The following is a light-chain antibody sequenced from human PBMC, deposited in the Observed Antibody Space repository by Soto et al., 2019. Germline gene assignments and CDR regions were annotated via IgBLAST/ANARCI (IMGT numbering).Light chain of an antibody. CDR2: KAS. J-gene: IGKJ3*01. CDR1: QTISGW. V-gene: IGKV1-5*03. Sequence: DKQISQSPSTLSASVGDRVTITCRASQTISGWLAWYQQKPGKAPKLLIYKASSLQSAVPSRFSGSGSGTEFTLTISSLQPDDSATYYCQQANSFPRTFGPGTKVDIK. CDR3: QQANSFPRT.